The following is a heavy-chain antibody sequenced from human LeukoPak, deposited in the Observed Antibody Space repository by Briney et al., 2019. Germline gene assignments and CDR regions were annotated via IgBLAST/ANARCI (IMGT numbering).Heavy chain of an antibody. CDR2: INHSGST. CDR1: GGSFSGYY. Sequence: PSETLSLTCAVYGGSFSGYYWSWLRQPPGKGLEWIGEINHSGSTNYNPSLKSRVTISVDTSKNQFSLKLSSVTAADTAVYYCARYPARYQLLHYYYYMDVWGKGTTVTVSS. V-gene: IGHV4-34*01. D-gene: IGHD2-2*01. CDR3: ARYPARYQLLHYYYYMDV. J-gene: IGHJ6*03.